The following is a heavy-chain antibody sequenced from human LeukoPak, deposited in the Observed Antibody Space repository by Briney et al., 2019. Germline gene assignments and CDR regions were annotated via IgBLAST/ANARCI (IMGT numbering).Heavy chain of an antibody. Sequence: PGGSLRLSCAASGFTFSSYSMHWVRQAPGKGLEWVAVISYDGSNKYYADSVNGRFTISRDNSKNTLYLQMNSLRAEDTAVYYCARDLVLLWFGELSGPFDYWGQGTLVTVSS. D-gene: IGHD3-10*01. V-gene: IGHV3-30-3*01. CDR1: GFTFSSYS. J-gene: IGHJ4*02. CDR2: ISYDGSNK. CDR3: ARDLVLLWFGELSGPFDY.